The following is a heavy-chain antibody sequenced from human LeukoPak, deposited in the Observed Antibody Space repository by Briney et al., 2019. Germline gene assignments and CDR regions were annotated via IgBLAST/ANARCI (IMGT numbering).Heavy chain of an antibody. D-gene: IGHD3-22*01. CDR2: ISYDGSNK. CDR1: GFTFSSYG. J-gene: IGHJ4*02. Sequence: GRSLRLSCAASGFTFSSYGMHWVRQAPGKGLEWVAVISYDGSNKYYADSVKGRFTISRDNSKNTLYLQMNSLRAEDTALYYCAKDAGISMELVVITSFDSWGQGTLVTVSS. CDR3: AKDAGISMELVVITSFDS. V-gene: IGHV3-30*18.